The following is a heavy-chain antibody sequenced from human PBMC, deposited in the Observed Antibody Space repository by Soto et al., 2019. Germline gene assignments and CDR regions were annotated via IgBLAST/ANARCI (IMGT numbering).Heavy chain of an antibody. V-gene: IGHV3-15*07. CDR2: IKSKTDGGTT. J-gene: IGHJ6*02. Sequence: PGGSLRLSCAASGFTFSSYSMNWVRQAPGKGLEWVGRIKSKTDGGTTDYAAPVKGRFTISRDDSKNTLYLQMNSLKTEDTAVYYCTSRNYDFWSGYPNYYYGMDVWGQGTTVTVSS. CDR1: GFTFSSYS. D-gene: IGHD3-3*01. CDR3: TSRNYDFWSGYPNYYYGMDV.